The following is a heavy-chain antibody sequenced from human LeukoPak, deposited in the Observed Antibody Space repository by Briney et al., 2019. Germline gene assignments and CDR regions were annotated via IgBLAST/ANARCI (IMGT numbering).Heavy chain of an antibody. CDR1: EFAFNKYW. CDR3: ASHSTFVGGATESIDF. Sequence: GGSLRLSCTASEFAFNKYWMHWVRQAPGKGLVWVSRINSDGSHTGYADSVKGRFTISRDNAKNTLDLQMNSLRADDTAVYYCASHSTFVGGATESIDFWGQGTLVTDSS. J-gene: IGHJ4*02. V-gene: IGHV3-74*01. CDR2: INSDGSHT. D-gene: IGHD1-26*01.